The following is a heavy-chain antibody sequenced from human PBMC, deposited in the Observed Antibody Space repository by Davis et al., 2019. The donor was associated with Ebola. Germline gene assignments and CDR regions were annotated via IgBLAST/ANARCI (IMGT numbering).Heavy chain of an antibody. CDR3: AKELTMIRTLYDY. D-gene: IGHD3-22*01. V-gene: IGHV3-23*01. CDR1: GFTFSNYA. Sequence: GESLKISCAASGFTFSNYAMSWVRQAPGKGLEWVSAISGSGGSTYYADSVKGRFTISRDNSKNTLYLQMNSLRAEDTAVYYCAKELTMIRTLYDYWGQGTLVTVSS. CDR2: ISGSGGST. J-gene: IGHJ4*02.